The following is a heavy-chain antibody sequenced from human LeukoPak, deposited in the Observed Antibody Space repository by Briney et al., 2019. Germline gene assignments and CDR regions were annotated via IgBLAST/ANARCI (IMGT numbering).Heavy chain of an antibody. D-gene: IGHD2-15*01. Sequence: VKPSETLSLTCTVSGASINNNFWTWIRQPPGKGLEWIGYIYSSGSANYNPSLKSRVTISVDTSKNQFSLKLSSVTAADTAVYYCAREDYCSGGSCYSGYFQHWGQGTLVTVSS. V-gene: IGHV4-59*01. CDR3: AREDYCSGGSCYSGYFQH. J-gene: IGHJ1*01. CDR1: GASINNNF. CDR2: IYSSGSA.